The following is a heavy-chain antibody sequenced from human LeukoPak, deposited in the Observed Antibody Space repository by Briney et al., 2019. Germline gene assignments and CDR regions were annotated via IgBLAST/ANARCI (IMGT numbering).Heavy chain of an antibody. J-gene: IGHJ4*02. V-gene: IGHV1-2*02. CDR2: INPNSGGT. Sequence: VASVKVSCKASGYTFTSYYMHWVRQAPGQGLEWMGWINPNSGGTNYAQKFQGRVTMTRDTSISTAYMELSRLRSDDTAVYYCARNSGSYHERVFDYWGQGTLVTVSS. CDR3: ARNSGSYHERVFDY. D-gene: IGHD1-26*01. CDR1: GYTFTSYY.